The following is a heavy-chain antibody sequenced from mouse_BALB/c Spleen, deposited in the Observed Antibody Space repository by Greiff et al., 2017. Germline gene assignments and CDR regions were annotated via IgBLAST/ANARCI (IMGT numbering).Heavy chain of an antibody. D-gene: IGHD3-1*01. J-gene: IGHJ4*01. CDR1: GYAFSSSW. CDR2: ICPGDGDT. CDR3: ARSGRSPGMDD. V-gene: IGHV1-82*01. Sequence: QVQLMQSGPELVKPGASVKISCTASGYAFSSSWMNWVKQRPGQGLEWIGRICPGDGDTNYNGKFKGKATLTADKSSSTAYMQLSSLTSVDSAVYFCARSGRSPGMDDWGQGTSVTVSS.